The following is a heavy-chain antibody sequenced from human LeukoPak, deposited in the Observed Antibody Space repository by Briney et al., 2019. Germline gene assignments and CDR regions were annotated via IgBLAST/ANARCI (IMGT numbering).Heavy chain of an antibody. V-gene: IGHV3-21*01. CDR2: ISSSSSYI. J-gene: IGHJ4*02. Sequence: GGSLTLSCAASGFTLSSYSMNWVRQAPGKGLEWVSSISSSSSYIYYADSVKGRFTISRDNAKNSLYLQMNSLRAEDTAVYYCARTPDPYSSSSVDYWGQGTLVTVSS. D-gene: IGHD6-6*01. CDR1: GFTLSSYS. CDR3: ARTPDPYSSSSVDY.